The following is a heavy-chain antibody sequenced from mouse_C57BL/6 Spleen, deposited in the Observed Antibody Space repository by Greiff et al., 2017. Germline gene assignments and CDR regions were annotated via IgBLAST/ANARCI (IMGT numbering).Heavy chain of an antibody. CDR2: ISYDGSN. J-gene: IGHJ1*03. D-gene: IGHD1-1*01. CDR1: GYSITSGYY. Sequence: EVQLQESGPGLVKPSQSLSLTCSVTGYSITSGYYWNWIRQFPGNKLEWMGYISYDGSNNYNPSLKNRISITRDTSKNQFFLKLNSVTTEDTATYYCARRGVVYWYFDVWGTGTTVTVSS. CDR3: ARRGVVYWYFDV. V-gene: IGHV3-6*01.